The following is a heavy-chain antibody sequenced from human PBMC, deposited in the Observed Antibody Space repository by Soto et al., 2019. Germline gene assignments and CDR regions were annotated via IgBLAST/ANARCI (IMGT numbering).Heavy chain of an antibody. D-gene: IGHD3-10*01. J-gene: IGHJ6*02. Sequence: GESLKISCKGSGYSFTSYWIGWVRQMPGKGLEWMGIIYPGDSDTRYSPSFQGQVTISADKSISTAYLQWSSLKASDTAMYYCVFRNPDYHGSGSYSYYYYYGMDVWGQGTTVTVSS. CDR1: GYSFTSYW. CDR3: VFRNPDYHGSGSYSYYYYYGMDV. V-gene: IGHV5-51*01. CDR2: IYPGDSDT.